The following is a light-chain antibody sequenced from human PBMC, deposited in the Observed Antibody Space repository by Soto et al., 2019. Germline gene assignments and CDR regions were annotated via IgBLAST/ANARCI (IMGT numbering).Light chain of an antibody. CDR2: DVS. V-gene: IGLV2-14*01. Sequence: QSALTQPASVSGSPGQSITISCTGTSSDVGGYNYVSWYQQHPGKAPKLMIYDVSNRPSGVSNRFSGSKSGNTASLTISGLQADDEADYYCSSYTSRSTRRYVFGTGTKLTVL. CDR1: SSDVGGYNY. CDR3: SSYTSRSTRRYV. J-gene: IGLJ1*01.